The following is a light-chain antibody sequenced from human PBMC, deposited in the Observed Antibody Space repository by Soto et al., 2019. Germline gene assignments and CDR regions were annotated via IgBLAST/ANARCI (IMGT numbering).Light chain of an antibody. CDR1: QDLGTDS. CDR3: QLYGGCNMFS. CDR2: GAS. V-gene: IGKV3-20*01. J-gene: IGKJ2*01. Sequence: DIVWTRSQATLSFSPGEGATLSCRSSQDLGTDSLAWYQQNPGQAPTHLIFGASRRASGVPDRFTGSGAGTDFALTVSRLEPEDFAVEYCQLYGGCNMFSFGQGTKLQIK.